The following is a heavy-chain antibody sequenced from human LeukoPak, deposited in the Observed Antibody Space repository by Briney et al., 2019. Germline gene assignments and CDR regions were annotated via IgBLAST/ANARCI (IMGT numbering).Heavy chain of an antibody. CDR3: ARAAQYDYVWGSYRSPFDY. V-gene: IGHV1-69*05. J-gene: IGHJ4*02. Sequence: SVKVSCKASGGTFSSYAISWVRQAPGQGLEWMGGIIPIFGTANYAQKFQGRVTITTDESTSTAYKELSSLRSEDTAVYYCARAAQYDYVWGSYRSPFDYWGQGTLVTVSS. CDR2: IIPIFGTA. CDR1: GGTFSSYA. D-gene: IGHD3-16*02.